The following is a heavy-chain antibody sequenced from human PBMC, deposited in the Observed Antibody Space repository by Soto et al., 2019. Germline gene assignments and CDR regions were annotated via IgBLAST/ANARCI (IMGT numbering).Heavy chain of an antibody. CDR3: ARDMVATWGGDYGMDV. CDR1: GFTFSSYA. CDR2: ISYDGSNK. Sequence: QVQLVESGGGVVQPGRSLRLSCAASGFTFSSYAMHWVRQAPGKGLEWVAVISYDGSNKYYADSVKGRFTISRDNSKNTLYLQMNSLRAEETAVYYCARDMVATWGGDYGMDVWGQGTTVTVSS. D-gene: IGHD3-16*01. J-gene: IGHJ6*02. V-gene: IGHV3-30-3*01.